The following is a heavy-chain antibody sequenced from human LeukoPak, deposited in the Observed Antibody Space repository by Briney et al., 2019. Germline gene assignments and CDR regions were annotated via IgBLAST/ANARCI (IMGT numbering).Heavy chain of an antibody. CDR2: INQDGKKR. V-gene: IGHV3-7*03. J-gene: IGHJ4*02. Sequence: GGSLRLSCTVSGFTFSTYWMSWVRQAPGKGLEWVANINQDGKKRYYVDSVKGRFTISRDNAKNSLYLQMNSLTAEDTAVYYCARLVAIMGAPSVWGQGTLVTVSS. D-gene: IGHD1-26*01. CDR3: ARLVAIMGAPSV. CDR1: GFTFSTYW.